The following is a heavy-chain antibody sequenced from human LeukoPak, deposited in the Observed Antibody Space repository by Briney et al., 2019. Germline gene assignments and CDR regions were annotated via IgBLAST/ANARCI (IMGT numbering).Heavy chain of an antibody. CDR3: VRGVLPTTVTSAFDI. D-gene: IGHD4-17*01. Sequence: GGSLRLSGAASGFTFDDYGINWVRQAPGKGLEWVSGINWNGGSTGYADSVKGRFTISRDNAKNSLYLQMNSLRAEDTALYYCVRGVLPTTVTSAFDIWGQGTMVTVS. J-gene: IGHJ3*02. V-gene: IGHV3-20*04. CDR1: GFTFDDYG. CDR2: INWNGGST.